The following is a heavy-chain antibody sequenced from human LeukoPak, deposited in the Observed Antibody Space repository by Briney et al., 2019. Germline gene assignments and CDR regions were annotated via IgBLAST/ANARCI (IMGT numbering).Heavy chain of an antibody. Sequence: GGSLRLSCAASGFTLSSYAMSWVRQAPGKGLEWVSAISGSGGSTYYADSVKGRFTISRDNSKNTLYLQMNSLRAEDTAVYYCAKDLTGYSNYVTGFDYWGQGTLVTVSS. D-gene: IGHD4-11*01. CDR2: ISGSGGST. J-gene: IGHJ4*02. V-gene: IGHV3-23*01. CDR1: GFTLSSYA. CDR3: AKDLTGYSNYVTGFDY.